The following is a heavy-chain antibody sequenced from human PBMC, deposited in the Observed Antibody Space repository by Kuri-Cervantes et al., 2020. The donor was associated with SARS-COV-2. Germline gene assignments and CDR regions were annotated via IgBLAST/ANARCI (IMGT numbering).Heavy chain of an antibody. CDR3: AREYYYGSGRYYGAFDH. V-gene: IGHV1-2*02. Sequence: ASVKVSCKASGYTFTGYYMHWVRQAPGQGLEWMGWINPNSGGTNYAQKFQGRLPMTRDTPTSTVYMELSSLRSDDTAVYYCAREYYYGSGRYYGAFDHWGQGTPVTVSS. D-gene: IGHD3-10*01. CDR1: GYTFTGYY. CDR2: INPNSGGT. J-gene: IGHJ4*02.